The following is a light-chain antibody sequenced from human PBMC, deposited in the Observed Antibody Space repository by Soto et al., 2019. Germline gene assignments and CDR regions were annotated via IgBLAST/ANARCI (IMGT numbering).Light chain of an antibody. CDR1: RTDIYCYVY. J-gene: IGLJ1*01. V-gene: IGLV2-14*03. CDR2: DVY. CDR3: TSYTSCTPFYV. Sequence: QSALAQVASVSGSPRQSIAISNTTVRTDIYCYVYVSCYQQHPVQAPQLIIYDVYNRPSGVSHRFSGSKSGDTASLTISGLQAEDEADYYCTSYTSCTPFYVFGTGTKVTVL.